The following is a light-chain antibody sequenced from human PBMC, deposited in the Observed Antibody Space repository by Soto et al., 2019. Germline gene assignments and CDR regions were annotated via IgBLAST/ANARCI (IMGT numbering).Light chain of an antibody. Sequence: QSAPTQPASVSGSPGQSITISCTGTSSDVGSHNLVSWYQQHPGKAPKVMIYEDSKRPSGVSNRFSGSKSGNTASLTISGLQAEDEADYYCCSFAGTSSVLFGGGTKLTVL. CDR1: SSDVGSHNL. CDR2: EDS. V-gene: IGLV2-23*01. J-gene: IGLJ2*01. CDR3: CSFAGTSSVL.